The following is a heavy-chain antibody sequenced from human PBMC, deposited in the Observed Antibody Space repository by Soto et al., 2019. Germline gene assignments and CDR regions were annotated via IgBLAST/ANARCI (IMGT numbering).Heavy chain of an antibody. Sequence: APVKVSCKTSDYTFTSYGISCVRQAPGQGLEWMGWISAYNGNTNYAQKLQGRVTMTTDTSTSTTYMELRSLRSDDTAVYYCARGHMVRGVIGAFDIWGQGTMVTVSS. CDR2: ISAYNGNT. CDR1: DYTFTSYG. J-gene: IGHJ3*02. D-gene: IGHD3-10*01. V-gene: IGHV1-18*01. CDR3: ARGHMVRGVIGAFDI.